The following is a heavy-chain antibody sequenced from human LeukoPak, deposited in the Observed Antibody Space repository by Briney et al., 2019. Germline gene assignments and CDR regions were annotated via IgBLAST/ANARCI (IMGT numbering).Heavy chain of an antibody. CDR2: IYTSGST. V-gene: IGHV4-61*02. CDR1: GGSISSGSYY. J-gene: IGHJ4*02. D-gene: IGHD3-9*01. Sequence: PSETLSLTCTVYGGSISSGSYYWSWIRQPAGKGLEWIGRIYTSGSTNYNPSLKSRVTISVDTSKNQFSLKLSSVTAADTAVYYCARDGDEYDILTGYWYYFDYWGQGTLVTVSS. CDR3: ARDGDEYDILTGYWYYFDY.